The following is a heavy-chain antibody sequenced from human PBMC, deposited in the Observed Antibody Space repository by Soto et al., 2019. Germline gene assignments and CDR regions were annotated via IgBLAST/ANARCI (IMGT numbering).Heavy chain of an antibody. V-gene: IGHV4-4*07. CDR3: ARVLLERRQYFGMDV. J-gene: IGHJ6*02. CDR2: MYGSGST. CDR1: GESISTYY. Sequence: SETLSLTCTVSGESISTYYWSWIRQPAGKELEWIGRMYGSGSTNYSPFLKSRVAMSVDTSKNQFSLKLKSVTAADTAVYYCARVLLERRQYFGMDVWGQGNTVTVSS. D-gene: IGHD1-1*01.